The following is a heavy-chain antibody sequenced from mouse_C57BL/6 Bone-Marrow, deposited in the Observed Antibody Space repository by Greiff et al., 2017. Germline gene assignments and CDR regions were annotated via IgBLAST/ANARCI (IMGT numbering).Heavy chain of an antibody. Sequence: EVQLVESGGDLVKPGGSLKLSCAASGFTFSSYSMSWVRQTPDKRLEWVATISSGGSYTYYPDSVKGRFTISRDNAKNTLYLQMSSLKSEDTAMYYCARHPGTGYFDYWGQGTTLTVSS. CDR1: GFTFSSYS. V-gene: IGHV5-6*01. J-gene: IGHJ2*01. D-gene: IGHD4-1*01. CDR3: ARHPGTGYFDY. CDR2: ISSGGSYT.